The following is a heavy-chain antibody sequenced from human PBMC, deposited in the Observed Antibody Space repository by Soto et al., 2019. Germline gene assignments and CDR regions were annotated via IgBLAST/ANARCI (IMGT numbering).Heavy chain of an antibody. CDR1: GFTFSSYA. D-gene: IGHD3-3*01. J-gene: IGHJ4*02. Sequence: TGGSLRLSCAASGFTFSSYAMSWVRQAPGKGLEWVSAISGSGGSTYYADSVKGRFTISRDSSKNTLYLQMNSLRAEDTAVYYCASHRDMGFYDFDYWGQGTLVTVSS. CDR3: ASHRDMGFYDFDY. V-gene: IGHV3-23*01. CDR2: ISGSGGST.